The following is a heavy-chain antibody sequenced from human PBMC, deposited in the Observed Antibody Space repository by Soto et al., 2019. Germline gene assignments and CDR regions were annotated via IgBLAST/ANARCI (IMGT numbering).Heavy chain of an antibody. CDR3: ASTTVTTLGDYHHYGMDV. J-gene: IGHJ6*02. Sequence: GASVKVSCKASGYTFTSYYMHWVRQAPGQGLEWMGIINPSGGSTSYAQKFQGRVTMTRDTSTSTVYMELSSLRSEDTAVYYCASTTVTTLGDYHHYGMDVWGPGTTVTVSS. CDR1: GYTFTSYY. V-gene: IGHV1-46*01. D-gene: IGHD4-17*01. CDR2: INPSGGST.